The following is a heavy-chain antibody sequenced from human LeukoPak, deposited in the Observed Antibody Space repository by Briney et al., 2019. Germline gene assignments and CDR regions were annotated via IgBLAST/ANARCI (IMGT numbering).Heavy chain of an antibody. CDR1: GGSFSGYY. V-gene: IGHV4-34*01. J-gene: IGHJ4*02. CDR2: INHSGST. Sequence: SETLSLTCAVYGGSFSGYYWSWIRQPPGKGLEWIGEINHSGSTNYNPSLKSRVTISVDTSKNQFSLKLSSVTAADTAVYYCARAHPYNWNYAPQRKYYFDYWGQGTLVTVSS. D-gene: IGHD1-7*01. CDR3: ARAHPYNWNYAPQRKYYFDY.